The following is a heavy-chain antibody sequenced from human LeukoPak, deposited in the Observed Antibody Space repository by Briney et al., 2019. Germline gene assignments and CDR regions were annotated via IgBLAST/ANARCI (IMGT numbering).Heavy chain of an antibody. CDR3: ARASTPLYCSSTSCYTTGGYGMDV. CDR1: GYTFTSYD. Sequence: ASVTVSCKASGYTFTSYDINWVRQATGQGLEWMGWMNTNSGNTGYAHKFQGRVTMTRNTSISTAYMELSSLRSEDTAVYYCARASTPLYCSSTSCYTTGGYGMDVWGQGTTVTVSS. J-gene: IGHJ6*02. V-gene: IGHV1-8*01. CDR2: MNTNSGNT. D-gene: IGHD2-2*02.